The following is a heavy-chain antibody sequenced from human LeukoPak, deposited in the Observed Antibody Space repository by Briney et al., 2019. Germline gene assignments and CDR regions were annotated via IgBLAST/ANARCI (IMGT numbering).Heavy chain of an antibody. CDR1: GYTFTSYY. V-gene: IGHV1-46*01. CDR2: INPSGGST. D-gene: IGHD2-15*01. J-gene: IGHJ4*02. CDR3: ATSVVVVAALDY. Sequence: GASVKVSCKASGYTFTSYYMHWVRQAPGQGLKWMGIINPSGGSTSYAQKFQGRVTMTRDASTSTVYMELSSLRSEDTAVYYCATSVVVVAALDYWGQGTLVTVSS.